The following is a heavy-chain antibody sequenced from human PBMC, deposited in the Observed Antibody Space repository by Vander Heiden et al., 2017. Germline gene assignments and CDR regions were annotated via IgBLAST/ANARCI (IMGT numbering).Heavy chain of an antibody. CDR3: ARVEMATTSTDYFDY. V-gene: IGHV1-2*02. J-gene: IGHJ4*02. D-gene: IGHD5-12*01. CDR2: INPNSGGT. CDR1: GYTFTGYY. Sequence: QVQLVQSGAEVTKPGASVKVSCQASGYTFTGYYMHWVRQAPGQGLEWMGWINPNSGGTNYAQKFQGRVTMTRDTSISTAYMELSRLRSDDTAVYYCARVEMATTSTDYFDYWGQGTLVTVSS.